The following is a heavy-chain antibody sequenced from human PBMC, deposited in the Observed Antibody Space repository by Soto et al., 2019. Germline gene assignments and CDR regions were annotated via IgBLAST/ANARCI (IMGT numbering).Heavy chain of an antibody. CDR1: GGSIRSDGYY. CDR3: ASYYDSRGYLAFAM. J-gene: IGHJ3*02. V-gene: IGHV4-31*03. D-gene: IGHD3-22*01. Sequence: SETLSLTCTVSGGSIRSDGYYWSWIRQHPQKGLEWIGYIYYSGTTYYNPSLKSRTTISVDTSKNQFSLKLSSVTAADTAVYYCASYYDSRGYLAFAMWGQGTMVTVSS. CDR2: IYYSGTT.